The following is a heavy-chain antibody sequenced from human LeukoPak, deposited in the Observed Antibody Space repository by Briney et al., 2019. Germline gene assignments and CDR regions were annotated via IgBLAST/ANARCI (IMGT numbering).Heavy chain of an antibody. J-gene: IGHJ6*02. D-gene: IGHD2-15*01. V-gene: IGHV1-2*04. CDR2: INPNSGGT. CDR3: ARELDCSGGSCYLGNYYYYGMDV. Sequence: ASVKVSCKASGYTFTGYYMHWVRQAPGQGLEWMGWINPNSGGTNYAQKFQGWVTMTRDTSISTAYMELSRLRSDDTAVYYCARELDCSGGSCYLGNYYYYGMDVWGQGTTVTVSS. CDR1: GYTFTGYY.